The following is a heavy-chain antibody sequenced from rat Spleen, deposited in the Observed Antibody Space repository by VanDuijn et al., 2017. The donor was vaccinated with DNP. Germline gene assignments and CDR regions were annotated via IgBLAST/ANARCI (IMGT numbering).Heavy chain of an antibody. J-gene: IGHJ2*01. CDR1: GYSITSSH. CDR3: ARTVYYYSTYIPFDY. Sequence: EVQLQESGPGLVKPSQSLSLTCSVTGYSITSSHRWNWIRKFPGNKMEWIGHIRNSGSTTYNPSLRGRISITRDTSKNQFFLHLNSVTTDDTATYYCARTVYYYSTYIPFDYWGRGVMVTVSS. V-gene: IGHV3-1*01. CDR2: IRNSGST. D-gene: IGHD1-2*01.